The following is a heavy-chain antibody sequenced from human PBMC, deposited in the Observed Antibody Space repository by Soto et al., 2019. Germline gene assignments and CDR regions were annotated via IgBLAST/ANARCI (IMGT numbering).Heavy chain of an antibody. J-gene: IGHJ4*02. CDR1: GYTFSDYG. CDR3: ARELNTDSSAYYSFAY. D-gene: IGHD3-22*01. CDR2: VSTYNTNT. V-gene: IGHV1-18*01. Sequence: SVKVSCKTSGYTFSDYGLAWLRQTPGQRPEWMGWVSTYNTNTNYAQKFQGRVTMTTDTSTTTTSMELRSLRSDDTAVYYCARELNTDSSAYYSFAYWGQGTLVTVSS.